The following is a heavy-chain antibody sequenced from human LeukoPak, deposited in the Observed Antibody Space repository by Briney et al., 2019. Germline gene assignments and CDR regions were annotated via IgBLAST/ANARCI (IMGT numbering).Heavy chain of an antibody. CDR1: GGSISSSSYY. V-gene: IGHV4-39*01. D-gene: IGHD1-26*01. Sequence: PSETLSLTCTASGGSISSSSYYWGWIRRPPGKGLEWVGSLYYSGSTNYNPSLKSRVTISVDTSKNQFSLKLRSVTAADTAVYYCARVIVGATTVFFHYAMDVWGQGTTVTVSS. CDR2: LYYSGST. CDR3: ARVIVGATTVFFHYAMDV. J-gene: IGHJ6*02.